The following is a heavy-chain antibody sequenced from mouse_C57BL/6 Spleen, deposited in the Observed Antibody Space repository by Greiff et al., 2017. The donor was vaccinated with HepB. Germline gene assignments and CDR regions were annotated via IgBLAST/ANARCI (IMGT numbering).Heavy chain of an antibody. CDR1: GYTFTSYG. Sequence: VQLQQSGAELARPGASVKLSCKASGYTFTSYGISWVKQRTGQGLEWIGEIYPRSGNTYYNEKFKGKATLTADKSSSTAYMELRSLTSEDSAVYLCAREDYYGSSFYAMDYWGQGTSVTVSS. CDR2: IYPRSGNT. CDR3: AREDYYGSSFYAMDY. D-gene: IGHD1-1*01. V-gene: IGHV1-81*01. J-gene: IGHJ4*01.